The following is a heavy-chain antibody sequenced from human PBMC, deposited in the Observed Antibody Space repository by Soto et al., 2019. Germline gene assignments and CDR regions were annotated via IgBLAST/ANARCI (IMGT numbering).Heavy chain of an antibody. CDR1: RLIFSFYD. J-gene: IGHJ6*02. CDR2: IWSDGSRE. Sequence: QVQLVESGGGVVQPGTSLRLSCVASRLIFSFYDMHWVRQASGKGLEWVALIWSDGSREFYADSVKGRFTISRDNSKNTLYLQMNSLRAEDTAVYYCAGEPKGGAYDLDVWGQGTTVAVSS. CDR3: AGEPKGGAYDLDV. D-gene: IGHD3-16*01. V-gene: IGHV3-33*01.